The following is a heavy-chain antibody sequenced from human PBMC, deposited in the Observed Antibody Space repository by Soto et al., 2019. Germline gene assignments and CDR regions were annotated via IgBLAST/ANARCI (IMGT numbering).Heavy chain of an antibody. CDR2: ISGSGGST. D-gene: IGHD2-2*01. CDR3: AKSIVVVPAPNDAFDI. J-gene: IGHJ3*02. Sequence: GGSLRLSCAASGFTFTSYAMIWVRQAPGKGLEWVSAISGSGGSTYYADSVKGRFTISRDNSKNTLYLQMNSLRAEDTAVYYCAKSIVVVPAPNDAFDIWGQGTMVTVSS. V-gene: IGHV3-23*01. CDR1: GFTFTSYA.